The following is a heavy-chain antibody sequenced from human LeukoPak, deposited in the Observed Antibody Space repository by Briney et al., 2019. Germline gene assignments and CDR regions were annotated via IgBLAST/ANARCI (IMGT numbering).Heavy chain of an antibody. CDR3: ARGNGYFDWLLSEGYFDY. V-gene: IGHV4-31*03. Sequence: PSQTLSLTCTVSGGSISSGGYNWSWIRQHPGKGLEWIGYIYYSGSTYYNPSLKSRVTISVDTSKNQFSLKLSSVTAADTAVYYCARGNGYFDWLLSEGYFDYWGQGTLVTVSS. D-gene: IGHD3-9*01. J-gene: IGHJ4*02. CDR2: IYYSGST. CDR1: GGSISSGGYN.